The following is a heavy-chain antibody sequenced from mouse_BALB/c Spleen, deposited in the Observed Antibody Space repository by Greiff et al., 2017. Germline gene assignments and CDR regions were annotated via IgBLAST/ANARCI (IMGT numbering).Heavy chain of an antibody. J-gene: IGHJ4*01. CDR3: AIPYLPHHLYYAMDY. Sequence: EVQLQESGPGLVKPSQSLSLTCTVTGYSITSDYAWNWIRQFPGNKLEWMGYISYSGSTSYNPSLKSRISITRDTSKNQFFLQLNSVTTEDTATYYCAIPYLPHHLYYAMDYWGQGTSVTVSS. V-gene: IGHV3-2*02. D-gene: IGHD6-5*01. CDR2: ISYSGST. CDR1: GYSITSDYA.